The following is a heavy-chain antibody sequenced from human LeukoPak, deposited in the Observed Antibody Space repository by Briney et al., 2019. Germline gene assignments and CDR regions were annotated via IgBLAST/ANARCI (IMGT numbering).Heavy chain of an antibody. CDR1: GFTFSSDG. CDR3: SSLGLAVAPNWVDP. J-gene: IGHJ5*02. D-gene: IGHD6-19*01. CDR2: ISYDGSSK. V-gene: IGHV3-30*03. Sequence: PGRSLRLSCAASGFTFSSDGIHWVRQAPGKGLEWVAVISYDGSSKYYADSVKGRFTISRDNFKNTLYLQMNSLKPGDTAVYYCSSLGLAVAPNWVDPWGQGTLVTVSS.